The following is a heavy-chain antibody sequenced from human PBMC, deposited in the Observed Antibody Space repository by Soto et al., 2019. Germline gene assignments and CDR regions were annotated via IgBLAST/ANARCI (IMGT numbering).Heavy chain of an antibody. D-gene: IGHD3-22*01. CDR3: ARVGIVVANTRGGIVN. CDR1: GGSISSSNW. Sequence: QVQLQESGPGLVKPSGTLSLTCAVSGGSISSSNWWSWVRQPPGKGLEWIGEIYHSGSTNYNPSLKCRVTISVDKSKNQFSLKQSSVTAADTAVYYCARVGIVVANTRGGIVNWGQGTLVTVSS. J-gene: IGHJ4*02. CDR2: IYHSGST. V-gene: IGHV4-4*02.